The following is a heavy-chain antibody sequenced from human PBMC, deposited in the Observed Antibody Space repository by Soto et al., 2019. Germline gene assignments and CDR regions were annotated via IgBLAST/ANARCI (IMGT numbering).Heavy chain of an antibody. CDR3: VRDMSYCSGGSCYSFGGFDY. Sequence: SETLSLTCAVYGGSFSGYYWSWIRQPPGKGLEWIGEINYSGSTNYNPSLKSRVTMSVDTSKNHFSLKLSSVTAADTALYYCVRDMSYCSGGSCYSFGGFDYWGQGTLVTVSS. CDR2: INYSGST. CDR1: GGSFSGYY. V-gene: IGHV4-34*01. J-gene: IGHJ4*02. D-gene: IGHD2-15*01.